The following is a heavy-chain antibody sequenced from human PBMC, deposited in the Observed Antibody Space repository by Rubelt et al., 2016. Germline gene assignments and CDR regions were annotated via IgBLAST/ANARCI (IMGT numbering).Heavy chain of an antibody. CDR2: IKSKTDGGTT. CDR3: AKMGSLRIVVVPLFDY. J-gene: IGHJ4*02. V-gene: IGHV3-15*01. D-gene: IGHD3-22*01. Sequence: GLEWVGRIKSKTDGGTTDYAAPVKGRFTISRDDSKNTLYLQMNSLRAEDTAVYYCAKMGSLRIVVVPLFDYWGQGTLVTVSS.